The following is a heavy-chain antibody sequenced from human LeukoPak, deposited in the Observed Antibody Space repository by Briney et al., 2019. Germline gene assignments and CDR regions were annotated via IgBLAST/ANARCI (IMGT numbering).Heavy chain of an antibody. CDR3: AKDQDIVVVVAATFDY. D-gene: IGHD2-15*01. V-gene: IGHV3-53*05. Sequence: PGGSLRLSCAASGFTVSSNYMSWVRQAPGKGLEWVSVIYSGGSTYYADSVKGRFTISRDNSKNTLYLEMNSLRAEDTAVYYCAKDQDIVVVVAATFDYWGQGTLVTVSS. CDR2: IYSGGST. J-gene: IGHJ4*02. CDR1: GFTVSSNY.